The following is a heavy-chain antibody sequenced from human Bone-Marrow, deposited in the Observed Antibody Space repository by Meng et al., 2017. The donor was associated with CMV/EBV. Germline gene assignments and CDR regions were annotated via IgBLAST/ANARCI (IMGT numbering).Heavy chain of an antibody. CDR3: ARFGGWYGMGDY. V-gene: IGHV4-34*01. J-gene: IGHJ4*02. D-gene: IGHD6-19*01. CDR1: GGSFSGYY. CDR2: INHSGST. Sequence: GSLRLSCAVYGGSFSGYYWSWIRQPPGKGLEWIGEINHSGSTNYNPSLKSRVTISVDTSKNQFSLKLSSVTAADTAVYYCARFGGWYGMGDYWGQGTLVTVSS.